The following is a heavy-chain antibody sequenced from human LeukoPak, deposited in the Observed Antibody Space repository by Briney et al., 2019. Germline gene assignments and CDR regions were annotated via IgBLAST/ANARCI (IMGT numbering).Heavy chain of an antibody. CDR3: AHREDGDSTGYYDY. Sequence: SGPTLVKPTQTLTLTCTFSGFSLSTSGVGVGWIRQSPRKALEWLALIYWDDDKRYSPSLSSRLTITKDTSKNQVVLTVTNMVPADTATYYCAHREDGDSTGYYDYWGQGTLVAVSS. D-gene: IGHD3-22*01. CDR1: GFSLSTSGVG. CDR2: IYWDDDK. V-gene: IGHV2-5*02. J-gene: IGHJ4*02.